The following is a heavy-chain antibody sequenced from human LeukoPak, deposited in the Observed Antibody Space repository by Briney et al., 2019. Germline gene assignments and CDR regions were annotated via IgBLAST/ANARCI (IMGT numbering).Heavy chain of an antibody. CDR3: ARHEARNSYGSFDY. Sequence: PSETLSLTCTVSGGSISSSSYYWGWIRQPPGTGLEWIGSIYYSGSTYYNPSLKSRVTISVDTSKNQFSLKLSSVTAADTAVYYCARHEARNSYGSFDYWGQGTLVTVSS. D-gene: IGHD5-18*01. V-gene: IGHV4-39*01. CDR2: IYYSGST. J-gene: IGHJ4*02. CDR1: GGSISSSSYY.